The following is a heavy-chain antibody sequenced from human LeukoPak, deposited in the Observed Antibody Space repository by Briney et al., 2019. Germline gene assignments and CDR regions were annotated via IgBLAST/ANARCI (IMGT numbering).Heavy chain of an antibody. J-gene: IGHJ4*02. V-gene: IGHV1-2*02. Sequence: ASVKVSCKTSGYTFSGYYMHWVRQAPGQGLEWMGWINPNSGGTNYARKFQGRVTMTRDTSISTAYMELSSLTSDDTAVYYCARGRFSGYGADWGQGTLVTVSS. CDR3: ARGRFSGYGAD. CDR2: INPNSGGT. D-gene: IGHD5-12*01. CDR1: GYTFSGYY.